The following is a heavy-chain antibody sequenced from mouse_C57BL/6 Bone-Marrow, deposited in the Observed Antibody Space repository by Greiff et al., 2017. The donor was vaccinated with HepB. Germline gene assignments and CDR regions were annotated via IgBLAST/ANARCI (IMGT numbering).Heavy chain of an antibody. CDR2: ISDGGSYT. Sequence: EVKLVESGGGLVKPGGSLKLSCAASGFTFSSYAMSWVRQTPEKRLEWVATISDGGSYTYYPDNVKGRFTISRDNAKNNLYLQMSHLKSEDTAMYYCARKGESTEADWGQGTLVTVAA. CDR3: ARKGESTEAD. D-gene: IGHD2-1*01. J-gene: IGHJ3*01. V-gene: IGHV5-4*03. CDR1: GFTFSSYA.